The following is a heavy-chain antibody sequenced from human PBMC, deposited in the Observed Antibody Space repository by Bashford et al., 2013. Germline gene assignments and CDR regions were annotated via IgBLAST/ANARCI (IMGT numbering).Heavy chain of an antibody. CDR3: ATGRSDYGGNSGFDY. J-gene: IGHJ4*02. CDR2: IYSSGRT. D-gene: IGHD4-23*01. CDR1: GDSISSVF. V-gene: IGHV4-59*08. Sequence: SETLSLTCTVSGDSISSVFWSWVRQPPGKGLEWIGYIYSSGRTDYNPSLKSRVTISVDTSKNQFSLKLTSVTAADTAVYYCATGRSDYGGNSGFDYWGQGTLVTVSS.